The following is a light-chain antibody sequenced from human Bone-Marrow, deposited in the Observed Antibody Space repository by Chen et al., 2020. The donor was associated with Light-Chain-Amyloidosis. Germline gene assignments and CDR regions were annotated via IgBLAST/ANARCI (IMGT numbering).Light chain of an antibody. J-gene: IGLJ3*02. CDR3: QVWDRSSDRPV. Sequence: SYVLTQPSSVSVAPGQTATIDCGGNNIGSTSVHWYQQTPGQAPLLVVYDDSDRPSGIPARLSGSNSGNTATLTIGRVEAGDEADSFCQVWDRSSDRPVFGGVTKLTVL. CDR1: NIGSTS. V-gene: IGLV3-21*02. CDR2: DDS.